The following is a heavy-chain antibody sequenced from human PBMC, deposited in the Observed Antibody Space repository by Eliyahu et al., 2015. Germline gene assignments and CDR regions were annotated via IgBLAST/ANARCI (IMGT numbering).Heavy chain of an antibody. CDR1: GFTFXSXA. D-gene: IGHD4-23*01. V-gene: IGHV3-23*04. CDR2: ISGSGGST. Sequence: EVQLVESGGGXVXXGGSLSXSCAASGFTFXSXAMSWVRQAPGKGLEWVSAISGSGGSTYYAISRDNSKNTLYLQMNSLRAEDTAVYYCAKGYGGVYWGQGTLVTVSS. CDR3: AKGYGGVY. J-gene: IGHJ4*02.